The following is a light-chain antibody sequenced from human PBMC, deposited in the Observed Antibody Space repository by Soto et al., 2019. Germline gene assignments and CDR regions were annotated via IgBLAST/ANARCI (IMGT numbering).Light chain of an antibody. CDR3: QHSYSAPYT. J-gene: IGKJ2*01. V-gene: IGKV1-39*01. Sequence: DIQMTQSPSSLSASVGARVTISCRTSQNIDRYLNWYQQKPGKAPQVLISGAASLKSGVPSRFSGSGSGTEFTLSISMLQPEDFANYFCQHSYSAPYTFGQGTRLE. CDR2: GAA. CDR1: QNIDRY.